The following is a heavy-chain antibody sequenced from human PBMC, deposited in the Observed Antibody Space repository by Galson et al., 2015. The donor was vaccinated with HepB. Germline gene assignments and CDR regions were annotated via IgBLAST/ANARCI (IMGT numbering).Heavy chain of an antibody. J-gene: IGHJ3*02. CDR2: IYSDRNGGST. CDR1: GFTVSSNS. D-gene: IGHD5-12*01. V-gene: IGHV3-66*01. Sequence: SLRLSCAASGFTVSSNSMTWVRQAPGKGLEWVSVIYSDRNGGSTYYADSVKGRFTISRDNSKNTLFLQMNSLRAEDTAVYYCARGLRSKGGFDIWGQGTMVTVSS. CDR3: ARGLRSKGGFDI.